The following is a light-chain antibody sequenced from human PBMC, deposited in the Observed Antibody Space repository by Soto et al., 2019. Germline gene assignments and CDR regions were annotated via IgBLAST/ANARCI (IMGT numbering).Light chain of an antibody. J-gene: IGKJ4*01. CDR3: QQYSDWPLS. CDR1: QSFSSN. CDR2: GAS. Sequence: ELVMTQSPATLSVSPGERATLSCRASQSFSSNLAWYQQTPGQAPRLLIYGASTRATGVPARFSGSGSGTEFTLTISILQSEDFAVYYCQQYSDWPLSFVGGTKVELK. V-gene: IGKV3-15*01.